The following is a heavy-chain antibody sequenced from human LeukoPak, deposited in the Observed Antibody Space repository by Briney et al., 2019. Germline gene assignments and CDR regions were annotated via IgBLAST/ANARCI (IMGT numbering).Heavy chain of an antibody. CDR1: GYTFTGYY. J-gene: IGHJ5*02. Sequence: ASVKVSCKASGYTFTGYYMHWVRQAPGQGLEWMGWINPNSGGTNYAQKFQGRVTMTRDTSISTAYMELSRLRSDDTAVYYCARGGFSIAAGNWFDPWDQGTLVTVSS. CDR2: INPNSGGT. V-gene: IGHV1-2*02. CDR3: ARGGFSIAAGNWFDP. D-gene: IGHD6-13*01.